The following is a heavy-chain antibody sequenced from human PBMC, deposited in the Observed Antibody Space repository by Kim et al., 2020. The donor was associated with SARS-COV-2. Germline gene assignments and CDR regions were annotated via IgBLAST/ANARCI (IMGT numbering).Heavy chain of an antibody. CDR2: INHSGST. D-gene: IGHD6-19*01. CDR3: ARRKGRHSSGWFDY. CDR1: GGSFSGYY. Sequence: SETLSLTCAAYGGSFSGYYWSWIRQPPGKGLEWIGEINHSGSTNYNPSLKSRVTISVDTSKNQFSLKLSSVTAADTAVYYCARRKGRHSSGWFDYWGQGTLVTVSS. J-gene: IGHJ4*02. V-gene: IGHV4-34*01.